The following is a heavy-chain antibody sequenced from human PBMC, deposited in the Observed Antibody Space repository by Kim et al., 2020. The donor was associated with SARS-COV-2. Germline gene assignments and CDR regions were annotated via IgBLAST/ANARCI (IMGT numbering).Heavy chain of an antibody. Sequence: GGSLRLSCAASGFTFSTYWMYWVRQAPGKGLVWVSRINSDGSSTNYADSVKGRFTISRDNAKNTLYLQMNSLRAEDTAVYYCARSSSTSCPCYYMDVWSRGTTVTVSS. V-gene: IGHV3-74*01. CDR2: INSDGSST. J-gene: IGHJ6*03. D-gene: IGHD2-2*01. CDR1: GFTFSTYW. CDR3: ARSSSTSCPCYYMDV.